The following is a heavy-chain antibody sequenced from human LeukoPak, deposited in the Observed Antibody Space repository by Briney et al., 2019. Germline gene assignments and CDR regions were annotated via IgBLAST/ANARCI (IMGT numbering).Heavy chain of an antibody. Sequence: KPSETLSLTCTVSGGSISSSSYYWGWIRQPPGKGLEWIGYIYYSVNTYYSPSLKSRVTISVDTSKNQFSLKLSSVTAADTAVYYCARDGGVAPHNWFDPWGQGTLVTVSS. D-gene: IGHD2-8*02. V-gene: IGHV4-39*07. CDR2: IYYSVNT. CDR1: GGSISSSSYY. J-gene: IGHJ5*02. CDR3: ARDGGVAPHNWFDP.